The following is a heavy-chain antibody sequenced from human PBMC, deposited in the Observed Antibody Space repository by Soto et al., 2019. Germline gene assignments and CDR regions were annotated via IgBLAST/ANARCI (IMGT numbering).Heavy chain of an antibody. CDR3: ARDACSRVWGTHRWFDS. CDR2: ISSSGDGT. D-gene: IGHD2-2*01. CDR1: GFTFSSYA. Sequence: GETLRLSCAASGFTFSSYAMTWVRQAPGKGLEWVSIISSSGDGTYYVDSVKGRFTISRDNSKNTLYLQMNRLRADDTAVYYHARDACSRVWGTHRWFDSWGQGILVTVSS. J-gene: IGHJ5*01. V-gene: IGHV3-23*01.